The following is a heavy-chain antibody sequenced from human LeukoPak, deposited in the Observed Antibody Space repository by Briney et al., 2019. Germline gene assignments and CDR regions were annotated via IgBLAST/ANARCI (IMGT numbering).Heavy chain of an antibody. J-gene: IGHJ4*02. CDR2: INTDGTVT. CDR1: GFTFSKYW. D-gene: IGHD6-19*01. Sequence: PGGSLRLSCAASGFTFSKYWMLWVRHAPGKGLESVSRINTDGTVTTYADAVKGRFTVSRDKAHNTMFLQMTSVRDEDTAVYYCATKQWLAPPPDSWGQGTPVTVSS. CDR3: ATKQWLAPPPDS. V-gene: IGHV3-74*01.